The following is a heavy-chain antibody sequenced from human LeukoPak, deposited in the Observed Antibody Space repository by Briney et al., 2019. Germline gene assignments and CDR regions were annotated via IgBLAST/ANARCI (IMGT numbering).Heavy chain of an antibody. CDR3: ARADGHLERSAFDI. D-gene: IGHD5-24*01. Sequence: PGGSLRLSCAASGFTFSSYAMHWVRQAPGKGLEWVAVISYDGSNKYYADSVKGRFTISRDNSKNTLYLQMNSLRAEDTAVYYCARADGHLERSAFDIWGQGTMVTVSS. CDR2: ISYDGSNK. J-gene: IGHJ3*02. CDR1: GFTFSSYA. V-gene: IGHV3-30-3*01.